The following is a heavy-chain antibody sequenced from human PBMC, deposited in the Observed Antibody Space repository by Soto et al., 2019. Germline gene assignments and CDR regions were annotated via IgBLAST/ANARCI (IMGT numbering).Heavy chain of an antibody. Sequence: GGSLRLSCAASGFTFIIYVMHWVRQAPGKGLEWVAVISYDGSNKYYADSVKGRFTISRDNSKNTLYLQMNSLRAEDTAVYYCAKVIRQWLANGMDVWGQGTTVTVSS. CDR1: GFTFIIYV. D-gene: IGHD6-19*01. CDR3: AKVIRQWLANGMDV. V-gene: IGHV3-30*18. CDR2: ISYDGSNK. J-gene: IGHJ6*02.